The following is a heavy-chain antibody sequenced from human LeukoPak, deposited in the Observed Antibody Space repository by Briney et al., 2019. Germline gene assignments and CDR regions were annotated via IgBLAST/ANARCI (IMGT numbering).Heavy chain of an antibody. CDR3: ARDRGSGYYPDAFDI. V-gene: IGHV4-4*07. D-gene: IGHD3-22*01. J-gene: IGHJ3*02. Sequence: SETLSLTCTVSGGSISSYYWSWIRQPAGKGLEWIGRIYTSGSINYNPSLKSRVTMSVDTSKNQFSLKLSSVTAADTAVYYCARDRGSGYYPDAFDIWGQGTMVTVSS. CDR1: GGSISSYY. CDR2: IYTSGSI.